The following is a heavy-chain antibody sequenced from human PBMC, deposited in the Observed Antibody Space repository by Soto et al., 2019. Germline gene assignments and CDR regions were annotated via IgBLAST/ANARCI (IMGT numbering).Heavy chain of an antibody. J-gene: IGHJ6*02. Sequence: QVPLVESGGGLVKPGGSLRLSCAASGFTFSDYYMSWIRQAPGKGLEWVSYISSSGSTIYYADSVKGRFTISRDNAKNSLYLQMNSLRAEDTAVYYCARVKDYYDSSGYYYYYYGMDVWGQGTTVTVSS. D-gene: IGHD3-22*01. V-gene: IGHV3-11*01. CDR1: GFTFSDYY. CDR2: ISSSGSTI. CDR3: ARVKDYYDSSGYYYYYYGMDV.